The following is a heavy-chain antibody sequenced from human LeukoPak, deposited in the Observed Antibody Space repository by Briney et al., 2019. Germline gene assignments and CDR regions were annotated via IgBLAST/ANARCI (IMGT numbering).Heavy chain of an antibody. V-gene: IGHV4-34*01. D-gene: IGHD3-22*01. J-gene: IGHJ3*01. CDR3: ARRRSDSSGHFDV. Sequence: SETLSLTRSVYGGSFSGYYWRWLGPPPGGGRVWSGEINHRGSTNYNPPLESRATIPVDHSKNQFSLKLSSVTAADTAVYYCARRRSDSSGHFDVWGQDTMVTVSS. CDR2: INHRGST. CDR1: GGSFSGYY.